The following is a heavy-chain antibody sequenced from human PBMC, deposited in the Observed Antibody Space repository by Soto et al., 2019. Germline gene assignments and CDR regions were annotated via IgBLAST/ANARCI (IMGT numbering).Heavy chain of an antibody. V-gene: IGHV4-34*01. CDR1: GGSFSGYY. D-gene: IGHD2-2*02. CDR3: ARGLRXSSTSCYNGGFDP. Sequence: QVQLQQWGAGLLKPSETLSLTCAVYGGSFSGYYWSWIRQPPGKGLEWIGEINHSGSTNYNPSLKRRVTISVDTSKNQFSLKLSSVTAADTAVYYCARGLRXSSTSCYNGGFDPWGQGTLVTVSS. J-gene: IGHJ5*02. CDR2: INHSGST.